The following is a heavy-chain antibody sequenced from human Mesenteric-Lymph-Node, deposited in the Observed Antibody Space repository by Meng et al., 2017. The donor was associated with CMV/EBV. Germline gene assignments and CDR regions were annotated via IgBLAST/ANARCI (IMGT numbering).Heavy chain of an antibody. Sequence: GGSLRLSCAASGFTFCRYSMSWVRQAPGKGLEWVANIKEDGSEKHYVNSVKGRFSISRDNAKNSLYLQMNSLRAEDTAVYYCARGGIDCSNAMCSLYYYFYGMDVWGQGTTVTVSS. CDR2: IKEDGSEK. CDR3: ARGGIDCSNAMCSLYYYFYGMDV. J-gene: IGHJ6*02. V-gene: IGHV3-7*01. CDR1: GFTFCRYS. D-gene: IGHD2-8*01.